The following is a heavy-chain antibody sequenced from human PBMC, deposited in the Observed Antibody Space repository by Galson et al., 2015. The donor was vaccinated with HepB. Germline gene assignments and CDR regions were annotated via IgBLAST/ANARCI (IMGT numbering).Heavy chain of an antibody. J-gene: IGHJ4*02. Sequence: SVKVSCKASGYTFTSYDINWVRQATGQGLEWMGWMNPNSGNTGYAQKFQGRVTMTRNTSTSTAYMELSSLRSEDTAVYYCARDEPSGIYRFDSWGQGALVTVSS. D-gene: IGHD1-26*01. CDR2: MNPNSGNT. V-gene: IGHV1-8*01. CDR3: ARDEPSGIYRFDS. CDR1: GYTFTSYD.